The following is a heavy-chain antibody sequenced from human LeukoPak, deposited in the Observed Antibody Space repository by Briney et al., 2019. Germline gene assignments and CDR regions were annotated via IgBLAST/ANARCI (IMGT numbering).Heavy chain of an antibody. D-gene: IGHD6-19*01. Sequence: GGSLRLSYAASGFTFSSYAMHWVRQAPGKGLEWVAVISYDGSNKYYADSVKGRFPISRDNSKNTLYLQMNSLRAEDTAVYYCASEIAVAGPDYYYYYGMDVWGQGTTVTVSS. CDR3: ASEIAVAGPDYYYYYGMDV. J-gene: IGHJ6*02. CDR2: ISYDGSNK. CDR1: GFTFSSYA. V-gene: IGHV3-30*04.